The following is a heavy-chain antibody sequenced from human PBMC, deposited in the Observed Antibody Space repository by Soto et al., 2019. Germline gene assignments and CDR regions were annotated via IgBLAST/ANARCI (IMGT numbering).Heavy chain of an antibody. CDR1: GYSFNTFW. V-gene: IGHV5-10-1*03. Sequence: EVQLVQSGAEVKKPGESLTISCKTSGYSFNTFWISWVRQVPGKGLEWMGRIDPGDSNTNYSPSFQGHVTLSVDKSIGTAYLQWSSLKASDTSIYYCPRQGHYFFHGLPVWGPGTPVTFPS. CDR3: PRQGHYFFHGLPV. J-gene: IGHJ1*01. CDR2: IDPGDSNT. D-gene: IGHD4-17*01.